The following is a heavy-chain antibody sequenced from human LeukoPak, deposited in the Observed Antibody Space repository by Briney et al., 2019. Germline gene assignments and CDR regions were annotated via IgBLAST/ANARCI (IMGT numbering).Heavy chain of an antibody. V-gene: IGHV4-39*07. CDR3: ARGEAAAAADWYFDL. CDR1: GGSISSGGYY. D-gene: IGHD6-13*01. Sequence: SETLSLTCAVSGGSISSGGYYWGWIRQPPGKGLEWIGSIYYSGSTYYNPSLKSRVTISVDTSKNQFSLKLSSVTAADTAVYYCARGEAAAAADWYFDLWGRGTLVTVSS. J-gene: IGHJ2*01. CDR2: IYYSGST.